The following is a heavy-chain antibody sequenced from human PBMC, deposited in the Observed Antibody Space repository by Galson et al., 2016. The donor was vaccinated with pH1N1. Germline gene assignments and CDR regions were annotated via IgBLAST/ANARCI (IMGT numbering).Heavy chain of an antibody. CDR3: ARKICTSNCFVFDY. CDR2: INPSGGEI. V-gene: IGHV1-46*01. CDR1: GYTFPNYF. J-gene: IGHJ4*02. D-gene: IGHD2-8*01. Sequence: SVKVSCKASGYTFPNYFMHWVRQAPGQGLEWMGVINPSGGEINYAKKFQGRVTMTRDRSQSTVYMELSSLRSGETAVYYCARKICTSNCFVFDYWGQGTLVSVSS.